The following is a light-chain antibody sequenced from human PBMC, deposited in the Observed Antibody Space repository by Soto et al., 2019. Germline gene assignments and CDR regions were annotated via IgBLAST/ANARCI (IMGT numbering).Light chain of an antibody. CDR2: AAS. CDR1: QGISSW. Sequence: DIQMTQSPSSVSASVGDRVTITCRASQGISSWLAWYQKKPGKAPNLLIYAASSLQSGVPSRFSGSESGTDFTLTISSLQPEDCANYFCQQANSFPITFGQGTRLEIK. CDR3: QQANSFPIT. V-gene: IGKV1-12*01. J-gene: IGKJ5*01.